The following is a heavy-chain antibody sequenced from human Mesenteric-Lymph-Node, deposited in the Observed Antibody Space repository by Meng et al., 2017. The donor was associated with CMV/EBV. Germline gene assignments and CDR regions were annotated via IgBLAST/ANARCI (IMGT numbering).Heavy chain of an antibody. CDR2: INQSVST. D-gene: IGHD2-2*01. CDR3: ARAYCSSSGCFLYLDY. J-gene: IGHJ4*02. V-gene: IGHV4-34*01. CDR1: GGSFSGYI. Sequence: YGGSFSGYIWSWSRQPPGKGLEWIGEINQSVSTTYNPSLKSRVTVSVAPSKNQFSLKLSSVTAADSAVYYCARAYCSSSGCFLYLDYWGRGTLVTVSS.